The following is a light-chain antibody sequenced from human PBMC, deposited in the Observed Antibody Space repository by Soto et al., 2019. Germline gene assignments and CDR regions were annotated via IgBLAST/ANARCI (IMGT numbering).Light chain of an antibody. CDR2: DNN. V-gene: IGLV1-51*01. J-gene: IGLJ1*01. Sequence: QSVLTQPPSVSAAPGQKVTISCSGSSSNIGNNYVSWYQQLPGTAPKLLIYDNNKRPSGIPDRFSGSKSGTSATLGITGLQTGDEADYYCGTWDSSLSGGVFGTGTKVTV. CDR1: SSNIGNNY. CDR3: GTWDSSLSGGV.